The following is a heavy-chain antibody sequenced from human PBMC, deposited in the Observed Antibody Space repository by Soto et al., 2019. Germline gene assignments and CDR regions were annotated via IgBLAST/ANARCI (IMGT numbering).Heavy chain of an antibody. Sequence: SETLSLTCSLYGYSITSVYYWGWIRQPPGKGLEWIGSFYHSGSTYYNPSLKSRVTISVDTSKNQFSLNLSSVTAADTAVYYWARGTGSAWARYFDDCAQGTLVTVSS. CDR2: FYHSGST. CDR1: GYSITSVYY. D-gene: IGHD1-1*01. J-gene: IGHJ4*02. V-gene: IGHV4-38-2*02. CDR3: ARGTGSAWARYFDD.